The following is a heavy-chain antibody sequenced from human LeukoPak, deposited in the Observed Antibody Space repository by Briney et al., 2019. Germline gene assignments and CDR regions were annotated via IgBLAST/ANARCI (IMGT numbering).Heavy chain of an antibody. CDR1: GGSISSYY. CDR3: ARDKSSDYVWGSYRPDNWFDP. J-gene: IGHJ5*02. CDR2: IYTSGST. V-gene: IGHV4-4*07. Sequence: PSETLSLTRTVSGGSISSYYWSWIRQSAGKGLEWIGRIYTSGSTNYNPSLKSRVTMSVDTSKNQFSLKLSSVTAADTAVYYCARDKSSDYVWGSYRPDNWFDPWGQGTLVTVSS. D-gene: IGHD3-16*02.